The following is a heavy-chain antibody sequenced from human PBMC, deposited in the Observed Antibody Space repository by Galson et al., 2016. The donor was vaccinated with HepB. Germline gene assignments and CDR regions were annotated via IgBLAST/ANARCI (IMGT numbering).Heavy chain of an antibody. Sequence: SLRLSCAASGFIFSAYVMTWVRQAPGKGLEWVSGISASGAGTYYADSVKGRFTISRDNSKNTLHLQMNSLRVEDTAVYYCAKSYSTAYYSAWDYWGQGTLVTVST. CDR1: GFIFSAYV. CDR2: ISASGAGT. CDR3: AKSYSTAYYSAWDY. J-gene: IGHJ4*02. V-gene: IGHV3-23*01. D-gene: IGHD1-26*01.